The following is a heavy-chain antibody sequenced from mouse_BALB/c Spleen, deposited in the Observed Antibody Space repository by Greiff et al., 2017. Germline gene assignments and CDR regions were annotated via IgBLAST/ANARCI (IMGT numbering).Heavy chain of an antibody. CDR3: ARPDYYGSSPWFAY. D-gene: IGHD1-1*01. CDR2: ISSGGSYT. J-gene: IGHJ3*01. CDR1: GFTFSSYA. Sequence: DVHLVESGGGLVKPGGSLKLSCAASGFTFSSYAMSWVRQTPEKRLEWVATISSGGSYTYYPDSVKGRFTISRDNAKNTLYLQMSSLRSEDTAMYYCARPDYYGSSPWFAYWGQGTLVTVSA. V-gene: IGHV5-9-3*01.